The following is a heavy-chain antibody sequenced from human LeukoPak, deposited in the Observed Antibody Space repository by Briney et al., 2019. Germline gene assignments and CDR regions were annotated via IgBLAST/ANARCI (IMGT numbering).Heavy chain of an antibody. D-gene: IGHD6-19*01. CDR2: ISLAGNST. CDR3: AKQDFSSGWS. CDR1: GFTFSSYW. J-gene: IGHJ4*02. V-gene: IGHV3-23*01. Sequence: GGSLRLSCRDSGFTFSSYWMSWVRQAPGKGLEWVSAISLAGNSTYYADAVKGRFTISRDNSKNILFLQMDRLRVEDTAIYYCAKQDFSSGWSWGQGTLVTVSS.